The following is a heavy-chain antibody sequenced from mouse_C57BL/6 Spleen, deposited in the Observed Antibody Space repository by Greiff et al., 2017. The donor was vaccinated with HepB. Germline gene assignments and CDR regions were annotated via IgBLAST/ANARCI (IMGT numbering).Heavy chain of an antibody. D-gene: IGHD2-2*01. Sequence: QVHVKQSGAELARPGASVKMSCKASGYTFTSYTMHWVKQRPGQGLEWIGYINPSSGYTKYNQKFKDKATLTADKSSSTAYMQLSSLTSEDSAVYYCARYGYDDYWGQGTTLTVSS. CDR3: ARYGYDDY. J-gene: IGHJ2*01. CDR1: GYTFTSYT. V-gene: IGHV1-4*01. CDR2: INPSSGYT.